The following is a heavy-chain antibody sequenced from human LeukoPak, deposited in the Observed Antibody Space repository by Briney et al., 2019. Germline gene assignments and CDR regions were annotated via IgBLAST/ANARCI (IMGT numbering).Heavy chain of an antibody. D-gene: IGHD6-13*01. CDR1: GLIHSSYP. CDR2: ISGSGGST. V-gene: IGHV3-23*01. CDR3: AKNLYNSRQSRIFDY. Sequence: GGPLTLLCGASGLIHSSYPMSGLPDAPGKALEWVLDISGSGGSTYYADSVKGRFTISRDNSKNTLSLQMNTLRAEHTAVFYCAKNLYNSRQSRIFDYWGQGTLVTVSS. J-gene: IGHJ4*02.